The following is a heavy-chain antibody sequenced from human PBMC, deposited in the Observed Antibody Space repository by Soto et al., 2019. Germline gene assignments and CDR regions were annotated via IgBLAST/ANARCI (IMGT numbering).Heavy chain of an antibody. D-gene: IGHD6-13*01. V-gene: IGHV2-26*01. CDR1: GFSLSNARMG. CDR2: IFSNDEN. Sequence: QVTLKESGPVLVKPTETLTLTCTASGFSLSNARMGVSWIRQPPGKALEWLAHIFSNDENSNSTSLKSRLTIFKDNSKSQVVLTMTNMDHVDTSTYYCARIRVKPYSSIWYGDYWGQGTLVTVSS. CDR3: ARIRVKPYSSIWYGDY. J-gene: IGHJ4*02.